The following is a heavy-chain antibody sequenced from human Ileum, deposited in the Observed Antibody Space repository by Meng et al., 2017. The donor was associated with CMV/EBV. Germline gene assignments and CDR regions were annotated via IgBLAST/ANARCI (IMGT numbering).Heavy chain of an antibody. CDR2: INPDGSNT. Sequence: GGSLRLSCEASGFTFSNYGMHWVRQAPGKGLEWVGFINPDGSNTYYSDSMEGRFAIFRDNSKNTLSLQTNSLRAEDTAVYFCVQDNGRGDFWGQGTLVTVSS. CDR3: VQDNGRGDF. V-gene: IGHV3-30*02. D-gene: IGHD3-10*02. J-gene: IGHJ4*02. CDR1: GFTFSNYG.